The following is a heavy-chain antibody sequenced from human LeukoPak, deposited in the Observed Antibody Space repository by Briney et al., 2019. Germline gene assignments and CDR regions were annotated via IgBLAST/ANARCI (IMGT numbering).Heavy chain of an antibody. CDR3: ARDVAPRYEDGYNGAFDI. Sequence: PSETLSLTCTVSGGSISSGGYCWSWIRQPPGKGLEWIGYIYHSGSTYYNPSLKSRVTISVDRSKNQFSLKLSSVTAADTAVYYCARDVAPRYEDGYNGAFDIWGQGTMVTVSS. CDR1: GGSISSGGYC. J-gene: IGHJ3*02. CDR2: IYHSGST. D-gene: IGHD5-24*01. V-gene: IGHV4-30-2*01.